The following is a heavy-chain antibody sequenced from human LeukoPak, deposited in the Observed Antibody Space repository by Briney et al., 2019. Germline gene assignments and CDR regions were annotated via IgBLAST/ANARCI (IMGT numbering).Heavy chain of an antibody. CDR2: IAGDSGST. CDR1: EFTFSTYV. CDR3: AKGSTNARPYYFDY. V-gene: IGHV3-23*01. Sequence: GGSLRLSCAASEFTFSTYVMSWVRQAPGRGLERVSAIAGDSGSTYHADSVKGRFTISRDNSKNTLYLQMNSLRAEDTAVYYCAKGSTNARPYYFDYWGQGSLVTVSS. D-gene: IGHD2-8*01. J-gene: IGHJ4*02.